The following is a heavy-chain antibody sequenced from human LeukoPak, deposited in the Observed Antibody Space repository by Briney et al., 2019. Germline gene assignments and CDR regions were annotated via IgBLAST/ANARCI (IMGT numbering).Heavy chain of an antibody. Sequence: GASVKVSCKASGYTFTGYYMHWVRQAPGQGLEWMGWINPNSGGTNYAQKFQGRVTMTRDTSISTAYMELSRLRSDDTAVYYCARGRGGGGANYFYYMDVWGEGTRVTVSS. J-gene: IGHJ6*03. D-gene: IGHD3-3*01. CDR1: GYTFTGYY. CDR3: ARGRGGGGANYFYYMDV. CDR2: INPNSGGT. V-gene: IGHV1-2*02.